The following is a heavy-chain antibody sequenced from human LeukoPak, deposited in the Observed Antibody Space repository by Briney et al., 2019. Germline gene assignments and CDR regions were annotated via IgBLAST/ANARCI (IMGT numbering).Heavy chain of an antibody. Sequence: SSVKVSCKASGGTFSSYAISWVRQAPGQGLEWMGGIIPIFGTANYAQKFQGRVTITTDESTSTAYMELSSLRSEDTAVYYCASGLTIFGVANPQYYFDYWGQGTLVTVSS. CDR1: GGTFSSYA. CDR3: ASGLTIFGVANPQYYFDY. V-gene: IGHV1-69*05. CDR2: IIPIFGTA. J-gene: IGHJ4*02. D-gene: IGHD3-3*01.